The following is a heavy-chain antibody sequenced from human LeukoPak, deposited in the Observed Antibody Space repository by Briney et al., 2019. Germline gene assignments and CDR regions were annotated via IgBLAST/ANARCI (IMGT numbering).Heavy chain of an antibody. CDR3: ARTVASGEYFWGYYFDQ. CDR2: ISYDGSNK. Sequence: PGGSLRLSCAASGFTFGSYAVHWVRQAPGKGLEWVAVISYDGSNKYYGDSVKGRIIISRDNSKNTLYLELYSLRVEDTALYYCARTVASGEYFWGYYFDQWGQGTLVTVSS. CDR1: GFTFGSYA. J-gene: IGHJ4*02. D-gene: IGHD3-16*01. V-gene: IGHV3-30-3*01.